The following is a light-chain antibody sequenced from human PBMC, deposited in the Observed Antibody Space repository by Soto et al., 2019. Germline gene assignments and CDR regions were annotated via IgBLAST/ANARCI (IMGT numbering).Light chain of an antibody. V-gene: IGKV1-5*01. CDR3: QQYDTNSGT. CDR1: QSISNW. CDR2: DAS. Sequence: DIQMTQSPSTLSASVGDRVTITCRASQSISNWLVWYQQKPGKAPKLLIYDASTLEGGVPSRFSGSGSGTEFTLTISSLQPDDFAIYYCQQYDTNSGTFGQGTKLEIK. J-gene: IGKJ2*01.